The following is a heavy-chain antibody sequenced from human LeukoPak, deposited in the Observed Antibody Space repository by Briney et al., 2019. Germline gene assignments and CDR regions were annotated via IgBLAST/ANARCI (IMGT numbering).Heavy chain of an antibody. D-gene: IGHD3-22*01. J-gene: IGHJ3*02. V-gene: IGHV1-69*13. CDR2: IIPIFGTA. CDR1: GGTFSSYA. CDR3: ARDPPAGYDSSGYLRAFDI. Sequence: ASVKVSCKASGGTFSSYAISWVRQAPGQGLEWMGGIIPIFGTANYAQKFQGRVTITADESTSTAYMELSSLRSEDTAVYYCARDPPAGYDSSGYLRAFDIWGQGTMVTVSS.